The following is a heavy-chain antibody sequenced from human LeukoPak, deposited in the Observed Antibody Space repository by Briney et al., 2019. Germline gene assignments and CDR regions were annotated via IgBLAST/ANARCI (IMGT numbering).Heavy chain of an antibody. Sequence: GGSLRLSCAASGFTFSSYWMSWVRQAPGKGLEWEANIRQDGSVQNYVDSVRGRFTISRDNPKNSVYLQMSSLRASDTAIYYCARQMGVASLKDYFDSWGQGTLVTVSA. CDR3: ARQMGVASLKDYFDS. J-gene: IGHJ4*02. D-gene: IGHD5-12*01. V-gene: IGHV3-7*03. CDR1: GFTFSSYW. CDR2: IRQDGSVQ.